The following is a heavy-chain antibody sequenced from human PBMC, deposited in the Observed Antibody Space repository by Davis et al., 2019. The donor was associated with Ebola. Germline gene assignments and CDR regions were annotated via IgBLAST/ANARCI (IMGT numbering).Heavy chain of an antibody. Sequence: GGSLRLSCAASGFTFSSYAMTWVRQAPGKGLEWVSTISGSTGNTHYADSVKGRFTTSRDNSKNTLYLQMNSLRAEDTAVYYCAKEKVDTAMVTYGMDVWGKGTTVTVSS. CDR1: GFTFSSYA. CDR3: AKEKVDTAMVTYGMDV. J-gene: IGHJ6*04. CDR2: ISGSTGNT. D-gene: IGHD5-18*01. V-gene: IGHV3-23*01.